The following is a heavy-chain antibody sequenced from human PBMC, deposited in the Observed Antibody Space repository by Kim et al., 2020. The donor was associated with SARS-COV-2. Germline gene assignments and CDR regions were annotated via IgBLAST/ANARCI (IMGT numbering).Heavy chain of an antibody. CDR1: GFTFSNAW. CDR2: IKSKTDGGTT. V-gene: IGHV3-15*01. J-gene: IGHJ6*02. CDR3: TTDRGYYDSSGYYYDYYYYGMDV. D-gene: IGHD3-22*01. Sequence: GGSLRLSCAASGFTFSNAWMSWVRQAPGKGLEWVGRIKSKTDGGTTDYAAPVKGRFTISRDDSKNTLYLQMNSLKTEDTAVYYCTTDRGYYDSSGYYYDYYYYGMDVWGQGTTVTVSS.